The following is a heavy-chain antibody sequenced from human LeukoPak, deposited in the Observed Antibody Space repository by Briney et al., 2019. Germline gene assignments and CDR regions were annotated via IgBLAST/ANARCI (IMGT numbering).Heavy chain of an antibody. J-gene: IGHJ3*02. D-gene: IGHD3-10*01. CDR2: ISAYNGNT. CDR1: GYTFTSYG. CDR3: GRDRSVNDAFDI. V-gene: IGHV1-18*01. Sequence: ASVKVSCKASGYTFTSYGISWVRQAPGQGLELMGWISAYNGNTNYAQKPQGRVTMTTDTSTSTAYIESRSLRTDGTAVSYFGRDRSVNDAFDIWGQGTMVTVSS.